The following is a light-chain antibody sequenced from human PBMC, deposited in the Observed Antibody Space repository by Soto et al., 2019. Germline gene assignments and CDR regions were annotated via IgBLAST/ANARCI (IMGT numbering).Light chain of an antibody. V-gene: IGKV3-20*01. CDR1: QSISSTS. Sequence: EIVLTQSPGTLSLSPGERATLSCRASQSISSTSLAWYQQKPGQAPRLLISGASSRATGIPDRFSVSGSGTDFTLSISSLQSEDFAVYYCQQYGTSPRTFGQGTKVDIK. CDR3: QQYGTSPRT. CDR2: GAS. J-gene: IGKJ1*01.